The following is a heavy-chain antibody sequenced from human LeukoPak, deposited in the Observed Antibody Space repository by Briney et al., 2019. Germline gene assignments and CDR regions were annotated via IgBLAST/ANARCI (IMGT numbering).Heavy chain of an antibody. J-gene: IGHJ5*02. D-gene: IGHD3-10*01. CDR1: GDSMSSGNNY. V-gene: IGHV4-61*02. Sequence: SETLSLTCTVSGDSMSSGNNYWSWLRQPAGKGLEWIARIYTSGSSIYNPSLKSRVTISIDTSKNQFSLNLSSVTAADTAIYYCARDVILFPYNWFDPWGQGILVTVSS. CDR3: ARDVILFPYNWFDP. CDR2: IYTSGSS.